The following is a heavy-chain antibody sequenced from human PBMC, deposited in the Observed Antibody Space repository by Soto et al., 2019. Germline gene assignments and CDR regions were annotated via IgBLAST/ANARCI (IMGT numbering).Heavy chain of an antibody. CDR1: GYTFTDYW. V-gene: IGHV5-51*01. CDR2: IYPGDSDT. CDR3: ARDRGYDAHDYYYNAMDV. D-gene: IGHD2-15*01. Sequence: GESLKISCKGSGYTFTDYWIGWVRQLPGKGLEWMGIIYPGDSDTRYSPSFQGHVTITVDKSTNTAYLQWNTLRASDTAVYYCARDRGYDAHDYYYNAMDVWGQGTTVTVSS. J-gene: IGHJ6*02.